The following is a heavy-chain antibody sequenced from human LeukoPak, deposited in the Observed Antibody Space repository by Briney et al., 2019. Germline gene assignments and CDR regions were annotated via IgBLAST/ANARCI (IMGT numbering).Heavy chain of an antibody. D-gene: IGHD3-9*01. CDR1: GGSISSYY. CDR2: IYYSGST. CDR3: ARSLRYICDY. V-gene: IGHV4-59*01. Sequence: PSETLSLTCTVSGGSISSYYWSWIRQPPGKGLEWIGYIYYSGSTNYNPSLKSRVTISVDTSKSQFSLKLSSVTAADTAVYYCARSLRYICDYWGQGTLVTVSS. J-gene: IGHJ4*02.